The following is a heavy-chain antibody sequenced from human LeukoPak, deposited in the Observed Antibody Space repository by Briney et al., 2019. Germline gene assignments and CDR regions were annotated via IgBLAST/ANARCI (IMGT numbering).Heavy chain of an antibody. D-gene: IGHD6-13*01. V-gene: IGHV4-59*12. Sequence: SETLSLTCTVSGGSISSYYWSWIRQPPGKGLEWIGYIYYSGSTNYNPSLKSRVTISVGTSKNQFSLKLSSVTAADTAVYYCARAGSCSWSPPEYAFDIWGQGTMVTVSS. CDR1: GGSISSYY. CDR2: IYYSGST. J-gene: IGHJ3*02. CDR3: ARAGSCSWSPPEYAFDI.